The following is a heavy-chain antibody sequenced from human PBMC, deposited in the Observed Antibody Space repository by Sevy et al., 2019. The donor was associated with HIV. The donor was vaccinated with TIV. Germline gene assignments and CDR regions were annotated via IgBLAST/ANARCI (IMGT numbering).Heavy chain of an antibody. D-gene: IGHD3-10*01. CDR2: IRYDGSTK. CDR1: GFIFSKFG. Sequence: GGSLRLSCAASGFIFSKFGMHWVRQAPGKGLEWVTFIRYDGSTKYYVESVKGRFTISRDNSKNTLYLQMNSLRPEDMAVYYCAKGLGMVQGALLSDDVWGQGTMVTVSS. J-gene: IGHJ3*01. V-gene: IGHV3-30*02. CDR3: AKGLGMVQGALLSDDV.